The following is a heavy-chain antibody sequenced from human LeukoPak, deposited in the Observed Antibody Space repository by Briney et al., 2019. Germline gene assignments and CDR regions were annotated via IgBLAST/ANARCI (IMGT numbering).Heavy chain of an antibody. CDR3: ARGRITIFGVVIIPLDY. Sequence: SVKVSCKASGGTFSSYAISWVRQAPGQGLEWMGGIIPIFGTANYAQKFQGRVTITADESTSTAYMELRSLRSDDTAVYYCARGRITIFGVVIIPLDYWGQGTLVTVSS. CDR1: GGTFSSYA. CDR2: IIPIFGTA. J-gene: IGHJ4*02. D-gene: IGHD3-3*01. V-gene: IGHV1-69*13.